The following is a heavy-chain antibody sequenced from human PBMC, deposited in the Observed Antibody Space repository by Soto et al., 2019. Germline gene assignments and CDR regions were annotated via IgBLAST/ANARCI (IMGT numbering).Heavy chain of an antibody. CDR1: GYTFTSYG. CDR3: ARVGYYYDSSGYFDY. J-gene: IGHJ4*02. CDR2: ISAYNGNT. D-gene: IGHD3-22*01. Sequence: GASVKVSCKASGYTFTSYGISWVRQAPGQGLEWMGWISAYNGNTNYAQKLQGRVTMTTDTSTSTAYMELRSLRSDDTAVYYCARVGYYYDSSGYFDYWGQGTLVTVSS. V-gene: IGHV1-18*01.